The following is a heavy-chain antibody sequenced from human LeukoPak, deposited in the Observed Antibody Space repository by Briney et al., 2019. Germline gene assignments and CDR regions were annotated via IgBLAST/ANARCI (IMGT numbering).Heavy chain of an antibody. V-gene: IGHV3-7*01. CDR1: GFTFRNYW. CDR3: VRDGGVSGYDLLDY. Sequence: GGSLRLSCVASGFTFRNYWMTWVRQAPGKGLEWVAHINQDGSEEHYVDSVKARFTISRDNAKNSLSLQMNSLRAEDTAVYYCVRDGGVSGYDLLDYWGQGTLVTVSS. D-gene: IGHD5-12*01. CDR2: INQDGSEE. J-gene: IGHJ4*02.